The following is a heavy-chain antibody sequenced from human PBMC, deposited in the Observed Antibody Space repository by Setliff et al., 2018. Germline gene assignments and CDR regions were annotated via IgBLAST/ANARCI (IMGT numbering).Heavy chain of an antibody. D-gene: IGHD2-2*01. V-gene: IGHV1-2*02. CDR2: INPNSGGT. Sequence: ASVKVSCKASGYTCTGYYMHWVRQAPGQGLEWMGWINPNSGGTNYAQKFQGRVTMTRDTSISTAYMELSRLRSDDTAVYYCAREIRVVVPAAPRYYGMDVWGQGTTVTVSS. J-gene: IGHJ6*02. CDR1: GYTCTGYY. CDR3: AREIRVVVPAAPRYYGMDV.